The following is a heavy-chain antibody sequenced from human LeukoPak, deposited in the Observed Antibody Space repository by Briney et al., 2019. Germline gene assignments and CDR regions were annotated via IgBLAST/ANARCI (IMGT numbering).Heavy chain of an antibody. CDR1: GFTVSSNY. V-gene: IGHV3-53*01. CDR2: IYSGGST. J-gene: IGHJ4*02. Sequence: GGSLRLSCAASGFTVSSNYMSWVRQAPGKGLEWVSVIYSGGSTYYADSVKGRFTISRDNSKYTLYLQMNSLRAEDTAVYYCARVGLLGEWELLDYWGQGTLVTVSS. CDR3: ARVGLLGEWELLDY. D-gene: IGHD1-26*01.